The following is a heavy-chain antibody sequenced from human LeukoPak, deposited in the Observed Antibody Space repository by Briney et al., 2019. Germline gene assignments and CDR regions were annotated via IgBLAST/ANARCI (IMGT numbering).Heavy chain of an antibody. J-gene: IGHJ4*02. Sequence: SSETLSLTCTVSGGSIISTSYYWGWARQPPGKGLEWIGSIYYSGTTYYKSSLKSRLTISVDTSKNQFSLKLTSVTAADTAVYYCATPAGPYGDYDYWGQGTLVTVSS. CDR1: GGSIISTSYY. V-gene: IGHV4-39*01. CDR2: IYYSGTT. D-gene: IGHD4-17*01. CDR3: ATPAGPYGDYDY.